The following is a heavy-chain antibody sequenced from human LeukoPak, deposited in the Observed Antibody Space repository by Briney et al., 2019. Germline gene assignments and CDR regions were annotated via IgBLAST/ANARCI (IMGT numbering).Heavy chain of an antibody. CDR1: GGSISSYY. V-gene: IGHV4-4*09. CDR2: IYTSGST. D-gene: IGHD1-14*01. Sequence: SETLSLTCTVSGGSISSYYWSWIRQPPGKGLEWIGYIYTSGSTNYNPSLKSRVTISVDTSKNQFSLKLSSVTAADTAVYYCARRRTGDAFDIWGQGTMVTVSS. J-gene: IGHJ3*02. CDR3: ARRRTGDAFDI.